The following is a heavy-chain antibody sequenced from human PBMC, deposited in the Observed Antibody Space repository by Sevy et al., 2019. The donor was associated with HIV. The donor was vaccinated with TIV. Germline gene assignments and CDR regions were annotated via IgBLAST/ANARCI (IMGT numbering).Heavy chain of an antibody. Sequence: GGSLRLSXAASGFTXXXYYMSWIRQAPGKGLEWVSYISSSGSTIYYADSVKGRFTISRDNAKNSLYLQMNSLRAEDTAVYYCAGYXDXXSXXXXXXXWGXXXTVTVSS. CDR3: AGYXDXXSXXXXXXX. J-gene: IGHJ6*04. D-gene: IGHD3-3*01. CDR2: ISSSGSTI. V-gene: IGHV3-11*01. CDR1: GFTXXXYY.